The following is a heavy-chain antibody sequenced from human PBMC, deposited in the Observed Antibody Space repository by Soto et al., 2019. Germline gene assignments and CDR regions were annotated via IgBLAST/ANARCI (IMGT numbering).Heavy chain of an antibody. D-gene: IGHD2-15*01. Sequence: QVQLVESGGGVVRPGGSLRLSCAASGFTFSSYGMHWVRQAPGKGLESVAIISYEGSKTYYADSVKGRFTISRDNSRNTVHLQMSGLRPEDTAVYYCAKGYRSGFDAGCVGDWGQGTLVPVSS. CDR2: ISYEGSKT. J-gene: IGHJ4*02. CDR1: GFTFSSYG. V-gene: IGHV3-30*18. CDR3: AKGYRSGFDAGCVGD.